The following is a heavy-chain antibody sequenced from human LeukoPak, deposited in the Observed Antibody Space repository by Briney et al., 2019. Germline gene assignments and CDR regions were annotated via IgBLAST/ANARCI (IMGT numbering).Heavy chain of an antibody. CDR2: ISSNGVST. V-gene: IGHV3-64*01. D-gene: IGHD3-10*01. Sequence: GGSLRLPCAASGFTFSSYAMHWVRQAPGKGLEYVSFISSNGVSTYYANSVKGRFTISRDNSKNTLYLQMGSLRAEDMAVYYCARDFFYGSGGGVWGQGTTVTVSS. CDR3: ARDFFYGSGGGV. CDR1: GFTFSSYA. J-gene: IGHJ6*02.